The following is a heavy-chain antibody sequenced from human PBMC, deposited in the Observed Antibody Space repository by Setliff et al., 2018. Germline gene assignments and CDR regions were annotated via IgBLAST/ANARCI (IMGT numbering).Heavy chain of an antibody. J-gene: IGHJ4*02. V-gene: IGHV1-18*04. CDR2: INNYSFKT. CDR3: LRLVRYCTKIACQATSGDEV. CDR1: GYIFAGYY. Sequence: ASVKVSCKASGYIFAGYYMHWVRQAPGQGLEWMGWINNYSFKTNSPQKFLDRLTMTTDTSTSTAYMELRSLRSDDTAVYYCLRLVRYCTKIACQATSGDEVWGLGTLVTVSS. D-gene: IGHD2-8*01.